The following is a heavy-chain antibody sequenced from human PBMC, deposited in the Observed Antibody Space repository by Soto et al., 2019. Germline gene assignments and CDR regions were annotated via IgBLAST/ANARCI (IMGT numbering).Heavy chain of an antibody. D-gene: IGHD1-26*01. CDR1: GDSVSSNSAG. J-gene: IGHJ4*01. CDR2: TYYRSKWYY. CDR3: ARGEQYSGRIFDY. V-gene: IGHV6-1*01. Sequence: SQTLSLTCAISGDSVSSNSAGWSWVRQSPSRGLEWLGRTYYRSKWYYEYAVSVRGRITINPDTSKNQYSLQLNSVTPEDTAVYFCARGEQYSGRIFDYWGQGTLVTVSS.